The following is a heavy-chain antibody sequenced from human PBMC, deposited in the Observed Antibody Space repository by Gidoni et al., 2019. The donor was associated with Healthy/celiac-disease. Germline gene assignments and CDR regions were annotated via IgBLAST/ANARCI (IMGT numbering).Heavy chain of an antibody. Sequence: EVQLLESGGGLVQPGGSLRLSCAASGFTCSSDAMGWVRQDPGKGLEWVSAISGSGGSTYYADSVKGRFTISRDNSKNTLYLQMNSLRAEDTAVYYCATTLRFLEWLLSFWGQGTLVTVSS. CDR3: ATTLRFLEWLLSF. V-gene: IGHV3-23*01. CDR1: GFTCSSDA. CDR2: ISGSGGST. D-gene: IGHD3-3*01. J-gene: IGHJ4*02.